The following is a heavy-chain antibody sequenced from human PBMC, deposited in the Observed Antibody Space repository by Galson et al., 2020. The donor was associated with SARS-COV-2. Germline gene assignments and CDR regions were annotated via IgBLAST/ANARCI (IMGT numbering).Heavy chain of an antibody. J-gene: IGHJ4*02. D-gene: IGHD3-3*01. CDR3: ASVVTIFGVETDYYFDN. V-gene: IGHV4-59*01. Sequence: LETLSLTCTVSGDSISSYYFNWIRQPPGQGLEWIGYIFNSGSTNYNPSLKSRVTISVDTSKKQFSLILSSVTAADTAVYYCASVVTIFGVETDYYFDNWGQGTLVTVSS. CDR1: GDSISSYY. CDR2: IFNSGST.